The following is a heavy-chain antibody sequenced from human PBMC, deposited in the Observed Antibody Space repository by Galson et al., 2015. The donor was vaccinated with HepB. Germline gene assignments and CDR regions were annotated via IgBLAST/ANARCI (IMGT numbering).Heavy chain of an antibody. Sequence: SCKGSGFTFIGYHIHWVRQAPGQGLEWLGRINPNGGATTYAQKFQGRVTLNRTTSSKTAYMELTSLKPDDSAVYYCARDLRPTNFGVFTLDYWGQGSLVTVSS. CDR1: GFTFIGYH. J-gene: IGHJ4*02. V-gene: IGHV1-2*02. D-gene: IGHD3-3*01. CDR2: INPNGGAT. CDR3: ARDLRPTNFGVFTLDY.